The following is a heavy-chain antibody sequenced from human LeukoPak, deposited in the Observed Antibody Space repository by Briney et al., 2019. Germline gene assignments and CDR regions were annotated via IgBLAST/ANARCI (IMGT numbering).Heavy chain of an antibody. Sequence: GRSLRLSCAASGFTFDGYAMHWVRQAPGKGLERVSGISWNSGSIGYADSVKGRFTISRDNAKNSLYLQMNSLRAEDTALYYCAKDISAGYSYGYYFDYWGQGTLVTVSS. V-gene: IGHV3-9*01. CDR3: AKDISAGYSYGYYFDY. D-gene: IGHD5-18*01. CDR2: ISWNSGSI. CDR1: GFTFDGYA. J-gene: IGHJ4*02.